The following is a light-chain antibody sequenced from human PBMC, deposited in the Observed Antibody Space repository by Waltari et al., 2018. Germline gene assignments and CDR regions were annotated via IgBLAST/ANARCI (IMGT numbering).Light chain of an antibody. J-gene: IGLJ1*01. CDR3: SSYTSSTTNFV. V-gene: IGLV2-14*03. Sequence: QSALTHPASVSGSPGQSITISCPGTSSDIGGYKYVSWYQQHPDKAPKLLIFDVTNRPSGISDRFSGSKSGNTASLSISGLQPEDEALYFCSSYTSSTTNFVFGTGTKVTVL. CDR2: DVT. CDR1: SSDIGGYKY.